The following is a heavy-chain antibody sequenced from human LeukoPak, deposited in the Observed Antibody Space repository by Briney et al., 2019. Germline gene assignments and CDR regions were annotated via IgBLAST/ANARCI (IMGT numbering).Heavy chain of an antibody. Sequence: PGGSLRLSCAASGFTFSIYSMNWVRQAPGKGLEWISYIGGGGNSIYYADSVKGRFTISRDNAKNSLCLQMNSLRDEDTAVYYCARYSGDPQGMDVWGQGTTVIVSS. V-gene: IGHV3-48*02. CDR3: ARYSGDPQGMDV. J-gene: IGHJ6*02. CDR2: IGGGGNSI. CDR1: GFTFSIYS. D-gene: IGHD2-15*01.